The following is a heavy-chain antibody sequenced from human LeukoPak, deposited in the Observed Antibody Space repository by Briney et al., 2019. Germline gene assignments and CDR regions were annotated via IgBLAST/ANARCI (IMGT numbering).Heavy chain of an antibody. V-gene: IGHV4-59*01. Sequence: PSETLSLTCTVSGGSISSYYWSWIRQPPGKGLEWIGYIYYSGSTNYNPSLKSRVTISVDTSKNQFSLKLSPVTAADTAVYYCAREGSRGYTDYWGQGTLVTVSS. CDR1: GGSISSYY. CDR2: IYYSGST. J-gene: IGHJ4*02. CDR3: AREGSRGYTDY. D-gene: IGHD5-24*01.